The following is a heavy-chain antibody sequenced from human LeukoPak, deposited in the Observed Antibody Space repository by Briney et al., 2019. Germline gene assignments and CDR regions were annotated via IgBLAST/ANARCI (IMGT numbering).Heavy chain of an antibody. CDR1: GYTFTNYY. Sequence: ASVKVSCKASGYTFTNYYMHWVRQAPGQGLEWMGWISAYNGNTNYAQKLQGRVTMTTDTSTSTAYMELRSLRSDDTAVYYCARSPAYYYDSSGYYSQWWGQGTLVTVSS. V-gene: IGHV1-18*04. J-gene: IGHJ4*02. D-gene: IGHD3-22*01. CDR3: ARSPAYYYDSSGYYSQW. CDR2: ISAYNGNT.